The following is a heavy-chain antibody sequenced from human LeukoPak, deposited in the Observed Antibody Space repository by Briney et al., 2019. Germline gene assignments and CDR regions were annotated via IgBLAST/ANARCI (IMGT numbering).Heavy chain of an antibody. CDR2: IYYSGST. Sequence: SETLSLTCTVSSGSISSGGYCWSWIRQHPGKGLEWIGYIYYSGSTYYNPSLKSRVTISVDTSKNQFSLKLSSVTAADTAVYYCASKVLSTGDGYKYGTDYWGQGTLVTVSS. D-gene: IGHD5-24*01. J-gene: IGHJ4*02. V-gene: IGHV4-31*03. CDR1: SGSISSGGYC. CDR3: ASKVLSTGDGYKYGTDY.